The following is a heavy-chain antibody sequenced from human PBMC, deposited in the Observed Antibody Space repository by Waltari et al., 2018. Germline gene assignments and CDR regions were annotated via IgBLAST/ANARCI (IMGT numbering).Heavy chain of an antibody. V-gene: IGHV4-59*01. CDR2: IYHSGTT. D-gene: IGHD6-19*01. Sequence: QVQLMESGPGLVRPSETLSLTCNVSGGSITSDYWSWVRQPPGKGLEWVGYIYHSGTTNYNPPPRSRVSISVDTSKTQFSLKLNDVTAADTAVYYCARGHSTGWYLSHWGRGALVTVSS. J-gene: IGHJ1*01. CDR3: ARGHSTGWYLSH. CDR1: GGSITSDY.